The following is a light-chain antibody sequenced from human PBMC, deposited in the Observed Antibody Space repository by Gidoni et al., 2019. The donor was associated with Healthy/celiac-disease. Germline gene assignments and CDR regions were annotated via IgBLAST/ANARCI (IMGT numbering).Light chain of an antibody. V-gene: IGKV1-39*01. CDR3: QQSYSTPRST. J-gene: IGKJ2*01. Sequence: QITHSPSSLSASGGDRVTITCRAGQSISSYLNWYQQKQGKAPKLLIYAASSLQSGGPSRFSGSGSGTDFTLTISSLQPEDFATYYCQQSYSTPRSTFXQXTKLEIK. CDR2: AAS. CDR1: QSISSY.